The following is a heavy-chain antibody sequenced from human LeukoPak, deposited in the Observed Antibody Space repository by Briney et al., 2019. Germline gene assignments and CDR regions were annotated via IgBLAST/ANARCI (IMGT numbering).Heavy chain of an antibody. D-gene: IGHD3-9*01. CDR2: INSDSGFT. CDR3: ARNFDMKGFDP. J-gene: IGHJ5*02. Sequence: ASVKVSCKASGYTFTGYYMNWVRQAPGQGLEWMGWINSDSGFTKYAQKLQGRVTMTRDTSITTVYMDLTRLTSDDTAVYYCARNFDMKGFDPWGQGTLVTASS. V-gene: IGHV1-2*02. CDR1: GYTFTGYY.